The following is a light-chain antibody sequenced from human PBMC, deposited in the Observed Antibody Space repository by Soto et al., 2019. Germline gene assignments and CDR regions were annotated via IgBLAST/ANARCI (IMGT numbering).Light chain of an antibody. CDR3: CSYAGSYTLV. J-gene: IGLJ2*01. CDR1: SSDVGGYNY. V-gene: IGLV2-11*01. CDR2: DVS. Sequence: QSALTQPRSVSGSPGQSVTTSCTGTSSDVGGYNYVSWYQQHPGKAPKLMIYDVSKRPSGVPDRFSGSKSGNTASLTISGLQAEDEADYYCCSYAGSYTLVFGGGTKLTAL.